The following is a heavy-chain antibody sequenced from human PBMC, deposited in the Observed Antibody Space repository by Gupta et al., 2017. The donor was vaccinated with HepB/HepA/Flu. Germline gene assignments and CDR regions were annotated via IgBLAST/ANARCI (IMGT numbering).Heavy chain of an antibody. Sequence: EVQLLESGGGLVQPGGSLRLSCAVSGFTFGGNAMSWVRQAPGKGLEWVSGIGSDLRTNYADAVRGRLNISRDMSKNKVYLQMKSRRDXDXAVYYCXKDVQFWSDMEVWGEGTTVTV. CDR1: GFTFGGNA. V-gene: IGHV3-23*01. D-gene: IGHD3-3*02. J-gene: IGHJ6*03. CDR2: IGSDLRT. CDR3: XKDVQFWSDMEV.